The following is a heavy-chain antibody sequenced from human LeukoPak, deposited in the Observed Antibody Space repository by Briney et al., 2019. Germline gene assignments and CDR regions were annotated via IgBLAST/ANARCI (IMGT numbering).Heavy chain of an antibody. V-gene: IGHV3-21*04. Sequence: GGSLRLSCAASGFTFSSYSMNWVRQAPGKGLEWVSSISSSSSYIYYADSVKGRFTISRDNSKNTLYLQMNSLRAEDTAVYYCARGGYNPVEFDHWGQGTLVTVSS. CDR1: GFTFSSYS. D-gene: IGHD5-24*01. CDR2: ISSSSSYI. CDR3: ARGGYNPVEFDH. J-gene: IGHJ4*02.